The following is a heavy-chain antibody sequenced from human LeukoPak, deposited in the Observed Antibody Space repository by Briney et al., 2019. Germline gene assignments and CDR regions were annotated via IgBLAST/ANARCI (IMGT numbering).Heavy chain of an antibody. Sequence: LSLTCTVSGGSISSGNYYWSWIRQPAGKGLEWVSSISSSSSYIYYADSVKGRFTISRDNAKNSLYLQMNSLRAEDTAVYYCARDGIDHSGSYSAWGQGTLVTVSS. CDR3: ARDGIDHSGSYSA. J-gene: IGHJ4*02. V-gene: IGHV3-11*06. D-gene: IGHD1-26*01. CDR2: ISSSSSYI. CDR1: GGSISSGNYY.